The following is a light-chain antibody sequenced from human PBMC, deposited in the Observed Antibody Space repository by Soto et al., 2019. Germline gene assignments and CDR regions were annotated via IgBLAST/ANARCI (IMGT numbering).Light chain of an antibody. CDR3: HQNGSCPHT. J-gene: IGKJ2*01. Sequence: EIVLTQSPGTLSLSPGERATLSCRASQSVSGSSLAWYQHKPGQAPRLLIYGASSMATGIPDRFSGSGSGKDFPFIISRLEPEDFGMYYCHQNGSCPHTFGLGTEQE. CDR1: QSVSGSS. CDR2: GAS. V-gene: IGKV3-20*01.